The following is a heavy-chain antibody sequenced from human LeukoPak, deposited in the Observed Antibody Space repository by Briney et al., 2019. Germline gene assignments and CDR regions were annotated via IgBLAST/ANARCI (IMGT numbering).Heavy chain of an antibody. J-gene: IGHJ4*02. CDR1: GYTFTSYG. V-gene: IGHV1-18*01. D-gene: IGHD2-21*01. Sequence: ASVKVSCKASGYTFTSYGISWVRHAPGQGLEWMGWISAYNGNTNYAQKLQGRVTMTTDTSTSTAYMELRSLRSDDTAVYYCARTDSPLVKYYFDYWGQGTLVTVSS. CDR2: ISAYNGNT. CDR3: ARTDSPLVKYYFDY.